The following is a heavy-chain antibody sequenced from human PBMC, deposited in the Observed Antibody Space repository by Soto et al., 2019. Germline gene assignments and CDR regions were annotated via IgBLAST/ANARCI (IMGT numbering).Heavy chain of an antibody. Sequence: QLQLLESGSGLVKPSQTLSLTCAVSGGSISSGGYSWGWIRQPPGKGLEWIGYIYHSVSTYYNPSHNSRVTISVDRSKNKFCLRLSPVPGADPAAYSCAGAPEYWGQGTLVTLSS. J-gene: IGHJ4*02. CDR2: IYHSVST. CDR1: GGSISSGGYS. CDR3: AGAPEY. V-gene: IGHV4-30-2*01.